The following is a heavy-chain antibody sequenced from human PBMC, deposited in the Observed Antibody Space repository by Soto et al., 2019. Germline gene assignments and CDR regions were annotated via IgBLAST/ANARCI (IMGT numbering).Heavy chain of an antibody. D-gene: IGHD6-13*01. Sequence: QVQLQESGPGLVKPSETLSLTCTVSGGSTSSSYWSWIRQPAGKGLEWIGRIFTSGSTKSNPSLNSRVTMSVDTSKNQSSLRLRSVTAADTAMYYCARLALEQPMVWVDAFDRWGQGTMVTVSS. CDR3: ARLALEQPMVWVDAFDR. CDR2: IFTSGST. V-gene: IGHV4-4*07. J-gene: IGHJ3*02. CDR1: GGSTSSSY.